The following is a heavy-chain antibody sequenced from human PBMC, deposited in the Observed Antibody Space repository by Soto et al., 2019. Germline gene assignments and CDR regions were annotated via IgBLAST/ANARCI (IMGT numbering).Heavy chain of an antibody. CDR3: AADPLLLWFGESDYGMSV. V-gene: IGHV1-58*02. CDR2: IVVGSGNT. D-gene: IGHD3-10*01. CDR1: GFTFTSSA. J-gene: IGHJ6*02. Sequence: QMQLVQSGPEVKKPGTSVKVSCKASGFTFTSSAMQWVRQARGQRLEWIGWIVVGSGNTNYAQKFKERVTFTREMSTSRAYMELSSLRSEDPAVYYCAADPLLLWFGESDYGMSVWGQGATVTVSS.